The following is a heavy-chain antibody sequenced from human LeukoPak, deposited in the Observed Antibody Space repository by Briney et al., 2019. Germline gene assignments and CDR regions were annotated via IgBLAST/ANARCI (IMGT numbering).Heavy chain of an antibody. V-gene: IGHV4-59*08. J-gene: IGHJ6*02. D-gene: IGHD6-19*01. CDR2: IYYSGST. CDR3: ARQGSSGWGYYYYGMDV. Sequence: PSETLSLTCTVSGGSISSYYWSWVRQPPGKGLEWIGYIYYSGSTNYNPSLKSRVTISVDTSKNQFSLKLSSVTAADTAVYYCARQGSSGWGYYYYGMDVWGHGTTVTVSS. CDR1: GGSISSYY.